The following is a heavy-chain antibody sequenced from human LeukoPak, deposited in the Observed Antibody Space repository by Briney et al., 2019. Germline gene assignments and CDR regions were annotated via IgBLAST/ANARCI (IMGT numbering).Heavy chain of an antibody. D-gene: IGHD3-10*01. CDR3: AFYGSGSYYNVPLDY. Sequence: GGSLRLSCAASGFTFSSYGMHWVRQAPGKGLEWVAFIRYDGSNKYYADSVKGRFTISRDNSKNTLYLQMNSLRAEDTAVYYCAFYGSGSYYNVPLDYWGQGTLVTVSS. CDR1: GFTFSSYG. J-gene: IGHJ4*02. CDR2: IRYDGSNK. V-gene: IGHV3-30*02.